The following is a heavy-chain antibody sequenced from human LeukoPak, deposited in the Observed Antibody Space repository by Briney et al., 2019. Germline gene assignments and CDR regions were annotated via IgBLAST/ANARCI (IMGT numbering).Heavy chain of an antibody. Sequence: PGGSLRLSCAASGFTFSNYWMSWVRQAPGKGLEWVANIKHDGSEKYYVDSVKRRFTISRDNTKNSLYLQMHSLRAEDTALYYCARTLTGEHYYYYYMDVWGKGTTVTVSS. J-gene: IGHJ6*03. D-gene: IGHD7-27*01. CDR2: IKHDGSEK. CDR3: ARTLTGEHYYYYYMDV. CDR1: GFTFSNYW. V-gene: IGHV3-7*01.